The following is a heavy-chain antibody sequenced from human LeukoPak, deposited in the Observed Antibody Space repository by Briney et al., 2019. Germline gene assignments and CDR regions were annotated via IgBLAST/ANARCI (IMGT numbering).Heavy chain of an antibody. CDR2: INRDGRNT. Sequence: QPGGSLRLSCAASGFTFSSDWMHWVRQAPGKGLVWVSRINRDGRNTTYADSVKGRFTISRDNAKNTLYLQMNSLRAEDTAVYYCARHPYDILTGPSFDYWGQGTLVTVSS. V-gene: IGHV3-74*01. D-gene: IGHD3-9*01. J-gene: IGHJ4*02. CDR3: ARHPYDILTGPSFDY. CDR1: GFTFSSDW.